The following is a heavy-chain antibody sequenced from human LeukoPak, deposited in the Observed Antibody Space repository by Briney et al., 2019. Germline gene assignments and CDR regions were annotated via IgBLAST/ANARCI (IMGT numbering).Heavy chain of an antibody. J-gene: IGHJ5*02. CDR3: ARVYDYSNWFDP. V-gene: IGHV4-59*08. Sequence: SETLSLTCTVSGGSISSYYWSWIRQPPGKGLEWIGYIYYSGSTNYNPSLKSRVTISVDTSKNQFSLKLSSVTAADTAVYYCARVYDYSNWFDPWGQGTLVTVSS. CDR2: IYYSGST. D-gene: IGHD2-8*01. CDR1: GGSISSYY.